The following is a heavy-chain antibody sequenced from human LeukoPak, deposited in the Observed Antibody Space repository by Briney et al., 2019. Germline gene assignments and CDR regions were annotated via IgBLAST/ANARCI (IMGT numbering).Heavy chain of an antibody. Sequence: SGPTLVNPTQTLTLTCTFSGFSLSTSKMCVSWIRQPPGKALEWLALIDWDDDKYYSTSLKTRLTISKDTSKNQVVLTMTNMDPVDTATYYCARIPRAAVVGTSWYFDLWGRGTLVTVSS. CDR2: IDWDDDK. CDR3: ARIPRAAVVGTSWYFDL. V-gene: IGHV2-70*01. J-gene: IGHJ2*01. CDR1: GFSLSTSKMC. D-gene: IGHD6-19*01.